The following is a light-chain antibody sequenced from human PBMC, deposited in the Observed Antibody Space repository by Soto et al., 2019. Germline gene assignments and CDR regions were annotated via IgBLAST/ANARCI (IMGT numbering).Light chain of an antibody. J-gene: IGLJ2*01. CDR1: NSDVGGYNY. CDR2: DVS. Sequence: QSVLTQPASVSGSPGQSITISCTGTNSDVGGYNYVSWYQQHPGKAPKLMIYDVSYRPSGVSNRFSGSKSANTASLTISGLQAEDEADYYCSSYTSSSTLVVFGGGTQLTVL. V-gene: IGLV2-14*01. CDR3: SSYTSSSTLVV.